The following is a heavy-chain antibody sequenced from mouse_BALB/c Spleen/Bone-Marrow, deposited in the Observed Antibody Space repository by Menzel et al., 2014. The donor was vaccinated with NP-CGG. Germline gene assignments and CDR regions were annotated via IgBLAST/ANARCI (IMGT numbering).Heavy chain of an antibody. J-gene: IGHJ2*01. CDR1: GFTFTDYY. CDR2: IRNKAYGCTT. CDR3: ARDMGGLLFDS. Sequence: EVQLVESGGGLVQPGGSLRLSCAPSGFTFTDYYMNWVRQPPGKALEWLAFIRNKAYGCTTEYSASVKGRFTISRDNSQNILYLQMNTLRAEDSATYYCARDMGGLLFDSWGQGTTLSVSS. D-gene: IGHD1-1*01. V-gene: IGHV7-3*02.